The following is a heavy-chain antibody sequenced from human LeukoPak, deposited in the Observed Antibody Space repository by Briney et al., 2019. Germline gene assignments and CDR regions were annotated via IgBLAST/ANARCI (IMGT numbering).Heavy chain of an antibody. Sequence: SVKVSCKASGGTFSSYAISWVRQAPGQGLEWMGGIIPIFGTANYAQKFQGRVTITADKSTSTAYMELSSLRSEDTAVYYCARGYGDYVRFYYYYMDVWGKGTTVTVSS. J-gene: IGHJ6*03. CDR1: GGTFSSYA. CDR2: IIPIFGTA. CDR3: ARGYGDYVRFYYYYMDV. D-gene: IGHD4-17*01. V-gene: IGHV1-69*06.